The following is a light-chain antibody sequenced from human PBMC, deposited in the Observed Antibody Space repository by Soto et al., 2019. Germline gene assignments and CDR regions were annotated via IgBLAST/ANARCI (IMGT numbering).Light chain of an antibody. J-gene: IGLJ2*01. CDR2: ENN. CDR1: SSNIGYNF. V-gene: IGLV1-51*02. Sequence: QSVLTQPPSVSAAPGQKVTISCSGSSSNIGYNFVSWYQQLPGTAPKLLIYENNKRPSGIPDRFSGSKSDTSATLGITGLQTGDEADYYCGTWDSSLSLVVFGGRTKLTVL. CDR3: GTWDSSLSLVV.